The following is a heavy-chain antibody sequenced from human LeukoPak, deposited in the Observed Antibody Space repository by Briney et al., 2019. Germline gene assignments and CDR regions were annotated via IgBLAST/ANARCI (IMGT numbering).Heavy chain of an antibody. CDR2: IYYSGST. J-gene: IGHJ3*02. CDR3: ARDPSYYYGSGSYYEGDVFDI. V-gene: IGHV4-59*13. CDR1: GGSISNYY. Sequence: PSETLSLTCTVSGGSISNYYWSWIRQPPGKGLEWIGSIYYSGSTNYNPSLKSRVTISIDTSKNQFSLKLSSVTAADTAVYYCARDPSYYYGSGSYYEGDVFDIWGRGTMVTVSS. D-gene: IGHD3-10*01.